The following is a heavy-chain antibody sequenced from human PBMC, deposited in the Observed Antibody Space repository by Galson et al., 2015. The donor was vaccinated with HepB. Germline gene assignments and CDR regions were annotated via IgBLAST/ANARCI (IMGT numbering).Heavy chain of an antibody. V-gene: IGHV1-8*01. Sequence: SVKVSCKASGHTFTSNDFNWVRQATGQGFEWMGWMNPNSGNTGYAQNFQGRVTMTRNTSITTAYMELSSLKSEDTAVYYCARGFRFYYGSGITGGIDPWGQGSLVIVSS. D-gene: IGHD3-10*01. CDR3: ARGFRFYYGSGITGGIDP. CDR2: MNPNSGNT. J-gene: IGHJ5*02. CDR1: GHTFTSND.